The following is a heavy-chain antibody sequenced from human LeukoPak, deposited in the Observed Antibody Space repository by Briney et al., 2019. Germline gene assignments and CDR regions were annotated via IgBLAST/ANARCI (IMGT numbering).Heavy chain of an antibody. J-gene: IGHJ6*02. Sequence: PLASVKVSCKASGYTFTDYYMHWVRQAPGQGLEWMGWINPNSGGTNYAQKSQGRVTMTTDMSISTAYMEVSRLRSDDTAVYYCARVRIGQQLDKYYYYAMDVWGQGTTVTVSS. CDR3: ARVRIGQQLDKYYYYAMDV. CDR2: INPNSGGT. CDR1: GYTFTDYY. D-gene: IGHD6-13*01. V-gene: IGHV1-2*02.